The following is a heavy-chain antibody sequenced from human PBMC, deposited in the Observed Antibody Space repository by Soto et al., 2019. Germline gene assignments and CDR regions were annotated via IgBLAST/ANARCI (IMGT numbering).Heavy chain of an antibody. CDR1: GYTFTSYG. CDR2: ISAYNGNT. V-gene: IGHV1-18*01. D-gene: IGHD6-6*01. J-gene: IGHJ5*02. Sequence: QVQLVQSGAEVKKPGASVKVSCKASGYTFTSYGISWVRQAPGQGLEWMGWISAYNGNTNYAQKLQGRVTMTTDTSTSTAYVELRSLRSDDTAVYYCAGTSTLGYSSSSGSFDPWGQGTLVTVSS. CDR3: AGTSTLGYSSSSGSFDP.